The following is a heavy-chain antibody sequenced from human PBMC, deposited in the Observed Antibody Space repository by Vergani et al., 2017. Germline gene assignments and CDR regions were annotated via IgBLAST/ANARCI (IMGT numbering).Heavy chain of an antibody. CDR1: GGTFSSYA. J-gene: IGHJ6*03. Sequence: QVQLVQSGAGVKKPGASVKVSSKASGGTFSSYAISWVRQAPGQGLEWMGRISAYNGNTNYAQKLQGRVTMTTDTSTSTAYMELRSLRSDDTAVYYCARDLGNLCGGKSHYYYMDVWGKGTTVTVSS. CDR3: ARDLGNLCGGKSHYYYMDV. CDR2: ISAYNGNT. D-gene: IGHD4-23*01. V-gene: IGHV1-18*01.